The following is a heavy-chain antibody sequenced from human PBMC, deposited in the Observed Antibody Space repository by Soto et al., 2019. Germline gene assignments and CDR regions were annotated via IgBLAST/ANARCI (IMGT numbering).Heavy chain of an antibody. CDR2: IIPIFGTA. J-gene: IGHJ6*02. CDR3: ARGSGCISTSCYEPDYYGMDV. V-gene: IGHV1-69*13. D-gene: IGHD2-2*01. CDR1: GGTFSSYA. Sequence: SVKVSCKASGGTFSSYAISWVRQAPGQGLEWMGGIIPIFGTANYAQKFQGRVTITADESTSTAYMELSSLRSEDTAVYYCARGSGCISTSCYEPDYYGMDVWGQGTTVTVSS.